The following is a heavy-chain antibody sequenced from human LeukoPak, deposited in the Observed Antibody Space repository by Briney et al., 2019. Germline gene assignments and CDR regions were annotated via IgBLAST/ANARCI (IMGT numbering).Heavy chain of an antibody. J-gene: IGHJ6*03. Sequence: SETLSLTCTVSGGSISSSSYYWGWIRQPPGKGLEWIGSIYYSGSTYYNPSLKSRVTISVDTSKNQFSLKLSSVAAADTAVYYCARGPSSRSGSSWGHSGYYMDVWGKGTTVTVSS. CDR3: ARGPSSRSGSSWGHSGYYMDV. CDR2: IYYSGST. V-gene: IGHV4-39*07. D-gene: IGHD6-6*01. CDR1: GGSISSSSYY.